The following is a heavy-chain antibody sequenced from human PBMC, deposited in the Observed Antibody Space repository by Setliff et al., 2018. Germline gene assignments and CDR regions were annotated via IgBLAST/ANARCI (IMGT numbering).Heavy chain of an antibody. Sequence: ASVKVSCKASGYIFTYYAIHWVRQAPGQRLEWMGWINAGNGNTKYSQKFQGRVTITRDTSASTAYMELSSLASEDTAVYYCARRPYDSSGYFNYWGQGTLVTVSS. CDR1: GYIFTYYA. V-gene: IGHV1-3*01. D-gene: IGHD3-22*01. J-gene: IGHJ4*02. CDR3: ARRPYDSSGYFNY. CDR2: INAGNGNT.